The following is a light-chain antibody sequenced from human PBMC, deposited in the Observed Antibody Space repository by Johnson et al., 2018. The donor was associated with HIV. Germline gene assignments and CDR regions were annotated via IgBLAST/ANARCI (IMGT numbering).Light chain of an antibody. J-gene: IGLJ1*01. Sequence: QSVLTQPPSVSAAPGQKVTISCSGSSSNIGNNYVSWYQQFPGTAPKLVIYDNNKRPSGIPDRFSGSKYGTSATLGITGLQTGDEADYCCGTWDSSLSAYVFGTGTKVTVL. V-gene: IGLV1-51*01. CDR3: GTWDSSLSAYV. CDR1: SSNIGNNY. CDR2: DNN.